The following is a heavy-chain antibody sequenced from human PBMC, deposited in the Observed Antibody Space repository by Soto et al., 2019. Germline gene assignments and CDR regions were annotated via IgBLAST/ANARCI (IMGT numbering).Heavy chain of an antibody. V-gene: IGHV4-31*03. J-gene: IGHJ5*02. CDR3: AASRTRGGFDP. CDR2: IYYSGST. D-gene: IGHD2-2*01. Sequence: QVQLQESGPGLVKPSQTLSLTCTVSGGSISSGGYYWSWIRQHPGKGLEWIGYIYYSGSTYYNPSLKSRVTISVDTPQNQFSLKLSSVSAADTAVYCCAASRTRGGFDPWGQGTLVTVSS. CDR1: GGSISSGGYY.